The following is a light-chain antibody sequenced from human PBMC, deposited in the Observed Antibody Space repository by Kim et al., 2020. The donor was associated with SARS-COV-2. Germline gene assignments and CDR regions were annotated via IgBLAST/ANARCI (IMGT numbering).Light chain of an antibody. CDR3: SAWDSSLSSWV. V-gene: IGLV10-54*01. J-gene: IGLJ3*02. Sequence: QTAKLPWTAKGNNVALQGAAWLQQHQGHPPKLLSYRDTNRPSGISERLSASRSGSTASLTITGLQPEDEADYYCSAWDSSLSSWVFGGGTQLTVL. CDR2: RDT. CDR1: GNNVALQG.